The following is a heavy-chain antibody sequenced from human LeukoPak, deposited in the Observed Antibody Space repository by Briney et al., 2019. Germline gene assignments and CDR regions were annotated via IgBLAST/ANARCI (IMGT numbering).Heavy chain of an antibody. D-gene: IGHD2/OR15-2a*01. J-gene: IGHJ4*02. CDR1: GGSISNYY. CDR3: ARDFYGDDGHHPFDY. CDR2: IYASGST. V-gene: IGHV4-4*07. Sequence: SETLSLTCSVSGGSISNYYWNWLRQPAGKGLEWIGRIYASGSTNYNPSLKSRVTICMDKSKNHLSLNLKSVTAADTAFYYCARDFYGDDGHHPFDYWGQGIQLTVSS.